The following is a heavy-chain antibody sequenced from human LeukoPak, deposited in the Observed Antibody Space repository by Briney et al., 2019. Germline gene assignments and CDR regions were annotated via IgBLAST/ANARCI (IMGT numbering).Heavy chain of an antibody. CDR2: ISSSSSYI. V-gene: IGHV3-21*01. J-gene: IGHJ3*02. Sequence: PGGSLRLSCAASGFTFSSYSMNWVRQAPRKGLEWVSSISSSSSYIYYAVSVKGRFTISRDNAKNSLYLQMNSLRAEDTAVYYCASDDYGDLVNAFDIWGQGTMVTVSS. D-gene: IGHD4-17*01. CDR1: GFTFSSYS. CDR3: ASDDYGDLVNAFDI.